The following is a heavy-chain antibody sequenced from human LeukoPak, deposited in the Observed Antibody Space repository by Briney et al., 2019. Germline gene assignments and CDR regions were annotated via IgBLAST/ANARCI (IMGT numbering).Heavy chain of an antibody. CDR3: ARGSSTWYQNWFDP. Sequence: PGGPLRLSCAASGFTFSSCSMNWFRLAPGKGLEWVSSISSSSPYIYYADSVKGRFTTSRDNAKNSLYLQMNSLRAEDTAVYYCARGSSTWYQNWFDPWGQGTLVTVSS. V-gene: IGHV3-21*01. J-gene: IGHJ5*02. CDR1: GFTFSSCS. D-gene: IGHD6-13*01. CDR2: ISSSSPYI.